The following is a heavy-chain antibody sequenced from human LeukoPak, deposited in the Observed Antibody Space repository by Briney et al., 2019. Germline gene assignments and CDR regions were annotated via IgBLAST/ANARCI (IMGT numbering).Heavy chain of an antibody. J-gene: IGHJ3*02. CDR1: GGSISTYY. D-gene: IGHD1-26*01. CDR2: IYTSGST. CDR3: ASDPVWVGAFDI. Sequence: SETRSLTCSVSGGSISTYYWSWIRQPAGKGLEWIGRIYTSGSTNYNPSLKSRVTMSVDTSKSQFSLNLSSVTAADTAVYYCASDPVWVGAFDIWGQGTMVTVSS. V-gene: IGHV4-4*07.